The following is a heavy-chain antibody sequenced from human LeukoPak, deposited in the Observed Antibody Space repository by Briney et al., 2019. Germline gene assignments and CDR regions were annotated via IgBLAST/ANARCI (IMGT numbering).Heavy chain of an antibody. CDR3: ARALRALWFGELVFDY. D-gene: IGHD3-10*01. V-gene: IGHV3-21*01. CDR1: GFTFSSYS. Sequence: GGSLRLSCAASGFTFSSYSMNWVRQAPGKGLEWVSSISSSSSYIYYADSVKGRFTISRDNAKNSLYLQMNSLRAEDTAVYYCARALRALWFGELVFDYWGQGTLVTVSS. J-gene: IGHJ4*02. CDR2: ISSSSSYI.